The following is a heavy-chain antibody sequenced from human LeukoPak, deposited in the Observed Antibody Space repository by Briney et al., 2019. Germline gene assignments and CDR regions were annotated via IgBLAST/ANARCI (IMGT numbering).Heavy chain of an antibody. CDR3: AKDLPNYYDSSGYYGDAFDI. D-gene: IGHD3-22*01. CDR2: ISYDGSTK. V-gene: IGHV3-30*18. Sequence: GGSLRLSCAASGFAFNSYGMHWVRQAPGKGLEWVAVISYDGSTKYYVDSVKGRFTISRGNSKNTVYLQMNSLRAEDTAVYYCAKDLPNYYDSSGYYGDAFDIWGQGTLVTVSS. J-gene: IGHJ3*02. CDR1: GFAFNSYG.